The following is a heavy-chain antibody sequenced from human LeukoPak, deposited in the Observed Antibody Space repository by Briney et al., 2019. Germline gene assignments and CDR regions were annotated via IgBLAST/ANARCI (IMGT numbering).Heavy chain of an antibody. V-gene: IGHV4-30-4*01. CDR2: IYYSGST. J-gene: IGHJ4*02. CDR3: ARGPPTPYCSSTSCYSDY. D-gene: IGHD2-2*02. Sequence: PSETLSLTCTVSGGSISSGDYYWSWIRQPPGKGLEWIGYIYYSGSTYYNPSPKSRVVISIDRSKNQFSLNLSSVTAADTAVYYCARGPPTPYCSSTSCYSDYWGQGTLVTVSS. CDR1: GGSISSGDYY.